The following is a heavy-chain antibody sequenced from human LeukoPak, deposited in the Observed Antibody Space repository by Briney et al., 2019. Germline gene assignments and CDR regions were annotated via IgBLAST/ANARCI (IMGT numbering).Heavy chain of an antibody. D-gene: IGHD2-2*01. CDR3: ASLGIKEVLGVPAGRICFDY. CDR1: GGSFSGYY. J-gene: IGHJ4*02. Sequence: SETLSLTCAVYGGSFSGYYWSWIRQPPGKGLEWIGEINHSGSTNYNPSLKSRVTISVDTSKNQFSLKLSSVTAADTAVYYCASLGIKEVLGVPAGRICFDYGGQGTLVTVSS. CDR2: INHSGST. V-gene: IGHV4-34*01.